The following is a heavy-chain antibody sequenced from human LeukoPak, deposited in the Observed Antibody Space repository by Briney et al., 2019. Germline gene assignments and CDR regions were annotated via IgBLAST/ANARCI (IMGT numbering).Heavy chain of an antibody. J-gene: IGHJ4*02. CDR1: GYSFTGFS. Sequence: ASVKVSCKVSGYSFTGFSIHWVRQAPGKGLEWMGNLDPEDGETIYAQEFQDRVTMTADTSSDTAYMELRSLRSEDTAVCYCATETLIWGQGTLVSVSA. CDR3: ATETLI. CDR2: LDPEDGET. V-gene: IGHV1-24*01.